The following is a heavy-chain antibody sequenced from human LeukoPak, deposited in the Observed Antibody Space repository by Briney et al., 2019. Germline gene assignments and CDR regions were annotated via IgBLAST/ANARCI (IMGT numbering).Heavy chain of an antibody. CDR1: GDSISSSNCY. CDR2: IYYTET. CDR3: ATRKLGNDY. Sequence: SETLSLTCTVSGDSISSSNCYWGWIRQSPGKGLEWIGYIYYTETSYNPSLKSRVTISADTSKNQFSLKLYSVTAADTAVYYCATRKLGNDYWGQGTLVTVSS. J-gene: IGHJ4*02. V-gene: IGHV4-61*05. D-gene: IGHD7-27*01.